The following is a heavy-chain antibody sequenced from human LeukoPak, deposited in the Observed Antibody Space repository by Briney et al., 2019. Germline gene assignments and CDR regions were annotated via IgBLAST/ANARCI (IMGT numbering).Heavy chain of an antibody. V-gene: IGHV1-2*02. CDR3: ARVFRSSWSQLFDY. J-gene: IGHJ4*02. D-gene: IGHD6-13*01. CDR1: GYTFTGYY. CDR2: INPNSGGT. Sequence: ASVKVSCKASGYTFTGYYMHWVRQAPGQGLEWMGWINPNSGGTNYAQKFQGRVTMTRDTSISTAYMELSRLRSDDTAVYYCARVFRSSWSQLFDYWGQGTLVTVSS.